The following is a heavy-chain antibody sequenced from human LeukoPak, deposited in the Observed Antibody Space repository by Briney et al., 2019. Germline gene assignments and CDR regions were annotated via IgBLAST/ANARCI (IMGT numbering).Heavy chain of an antibody. CDR3: ARDSYDSSGYYFGFQH. CDR2: ISSSSSYI. J-gene: IGHJ1*01. Sequence: GGSLRLSCAASGFTFSSYSMNWVRQAPGKGLEWVSSISSSSSYIYYADSVKGRFTISRDNAKNSLYLQMNNLRAEDTAVYYCARDSYDSSGYYFGFQHWGQGTLVTVSS. V-gene: IGHV3-21*01. CDR1: GFTFSSYS. D-gene: IGHD3-22*01.